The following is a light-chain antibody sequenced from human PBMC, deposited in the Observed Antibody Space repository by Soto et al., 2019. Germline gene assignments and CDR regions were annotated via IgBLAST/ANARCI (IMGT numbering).Light chain of an antibody. V-gene: IGLV2-14*01. J-gene: IGLJ1*01. CDR2: EVS. CDR1: SSDVGAYDF. Sequence: QPVLTQPASVSGSPGQSITISCTGTSSDVGAYDFVSWYQQHPGKAPKYLIYEVSNRPSGVSDRFSGSKSGTTAPLTISGLQAEDEADYYCSSYTTTDPDVFGTGTKLTVL. CDR3: SSYTTTDPDV.